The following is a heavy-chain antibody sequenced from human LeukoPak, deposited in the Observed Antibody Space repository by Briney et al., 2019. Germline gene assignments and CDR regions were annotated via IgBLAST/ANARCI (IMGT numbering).Heavy chain of an antibody. CDR3: AKDSGPEGDSSGASSFDY. D-gene: IGHD3-22*01. J-gene: IGHJ4*02. CDR2: ISWNSGSI. Sequence: PGGSLRLSCAASGFTFDDYAMHWVRQAPGKGLEWVSGISWNSGSIGYADSVKGRFTISRDNAKNSLYLQMNSLRAEDMALYYCAKDSGPEGDSSGASSFDYWGQGTLVTVSS. V-gene: IGHV3-9*03. CDR1: GFTFDDYA.